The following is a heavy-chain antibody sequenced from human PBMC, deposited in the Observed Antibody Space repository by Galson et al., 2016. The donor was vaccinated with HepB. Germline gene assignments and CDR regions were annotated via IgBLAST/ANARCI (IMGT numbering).Heavy chain of an antibody. V-gene: IGHV4-59*01. D-gene: IGHD6-19*01. CDR2: IYYSGTT. CDR1: GGSISSYY. J-gene: IGHJ4*02. Sequence: SETLSLTCTVSGGSISSYYWSWIRQPPGKGLEWIAYIYYSGTTNYNPSLKSRVTISVDTSKNQFSLKLSSVTAADTAVYYCARGRGGSGSPFDHWGQGTLVPVSS. CDR3: ARGRGGSGSPFDH.